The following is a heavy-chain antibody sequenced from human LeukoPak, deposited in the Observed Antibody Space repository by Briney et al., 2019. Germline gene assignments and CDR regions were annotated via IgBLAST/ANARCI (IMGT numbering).Heavy chain of an antibody. J-gene: IGHJ4*02. CDR3: ARGYTYYYDSSGLPFFDY. V-gene: IGHV4-34*01. D-gene: IGHD3-22*01. CDR1: GGSFSGYY. CDR2: INHSGST. Sequence: SETLSLTCAVYGGSFSGYYWSWIRQPPGEGLEWIGEINHSGSTSYNPSLKSRVTISVDTSKNQFSLKLSSVTAADTAVYYCARGYTYYYDSSGLPFFDYWGQGTLVTVSS.